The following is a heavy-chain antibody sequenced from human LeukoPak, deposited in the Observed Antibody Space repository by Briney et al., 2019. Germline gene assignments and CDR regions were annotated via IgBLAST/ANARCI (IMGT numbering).Heavy chain of an antibody. V-gene: IGHV4-59*01. CDR2: IYYSGST. CDR1: GGSISSYY. Sequence: SETLSLTCTVSGGSISSYYRSWIRQPPGKGLEWIGYIYYSGSTNYNPSLKSRVTISVDTSKNQFSLKLSSVTAADTAVYYCARVSDDYGANFDYWGQGTLVTVPS. J-gene: IGHJ4*02. D-gene: IGHD4-17*01. CDR3: ARVSDDYGANFDY.